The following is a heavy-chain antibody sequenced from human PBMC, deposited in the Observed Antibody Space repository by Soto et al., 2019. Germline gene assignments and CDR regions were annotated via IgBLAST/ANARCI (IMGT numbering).Heavy chain of an antibody. CDR2: IYYSGST. CDR1: CGSISSGGYY. Sequence: SETLSLTCTVSCGSISSGGYYWSWIRQHPGKGLEWIGYIYYSGSTYYNPSLKSRVTISVATSKNQFSLKLSSVTAADTAVYYCARGNWNVSMDVWGQGSPGHRLL. D-gene: IGHD1-20*01. V-gene: IGHV4-31*03. CDR3: ARGNWNVSMDV. J-gene: IGHJ6*02.